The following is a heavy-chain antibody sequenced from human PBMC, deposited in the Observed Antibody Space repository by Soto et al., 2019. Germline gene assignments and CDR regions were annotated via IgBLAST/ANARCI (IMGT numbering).Heavy chain of an antibody. V-gene: IGHV3-30*03. J-gene: IGHJ4*02. CDR1: GFTFSSYG. CDR3: ARARVDSSGYYFDY. CDR2: ISYDGSNK. Sequence: GGSLRLSCAASGFTFSSYGMHWVRQAPGKGLEWVAVISYDGSNKYYADSVKGRFTISRDNSKNTLYLQMNSLRAEDTAVYYCARARVDSSGYYFDYWGQGTLVTVSS. D-gene: IGHD3-22*01.